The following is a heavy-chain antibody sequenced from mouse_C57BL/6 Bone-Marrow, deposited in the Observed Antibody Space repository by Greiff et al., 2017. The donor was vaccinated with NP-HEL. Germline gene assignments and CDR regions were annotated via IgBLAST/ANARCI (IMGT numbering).Heavy chain of an antibody. D-gene: IGHD1-1*01. CDR2: INPNNGGT. CDR1: GYTFTDYN. CDR3: ARSLYYYGSKGFAY. J-gene: IGHJ3*01. Sequence: EVKLQQSGPELVKPGASVKIPCKASGYTFTDYNMDWVKQSHGKSLEWIGDINPNNGGTIYNQKFKGKATLTVDKSSSTAYMELRSLTSEDTAVYYCARSLYYYGSKGFAYWGQGTLVTVSA. V-gene: IGHV1-18*01.